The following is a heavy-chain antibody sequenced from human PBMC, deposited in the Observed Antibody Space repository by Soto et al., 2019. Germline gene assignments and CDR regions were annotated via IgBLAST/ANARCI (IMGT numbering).Heavy chain of an antibody. V-gene: IGHV1-24*01. Sequence: ASVKVSCKVSGYTLTELSMHWVRQAPGEGLEWMGGFDPEDGETIYAQKFQGRVTMTEDTSTDTAYMELSSLRSEDTAVYYCATLPRTARQPYYYYGMDVWGQGTTVTVSS. J-gene: IGHJ6*02. CDR3: ATLPRTARQPYYYYGMDV. D-gene: IGHD5-18*01. CDR2: FDPEDGET. CDR1: GYTLTELS.